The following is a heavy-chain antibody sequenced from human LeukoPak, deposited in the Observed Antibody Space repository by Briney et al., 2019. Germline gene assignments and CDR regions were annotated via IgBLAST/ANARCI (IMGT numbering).Heavy chain of an antibody. CDR3: AELGITMIGGV. D-gene: IGHD3-10*02. CDR2: ISSSGSTI. CDR1: GFTFSSYE. Sequence: PGGSLTLSCAASGFTFSSYEMNWLRQAPGKGLEWVTYISSSGSTIYYADSVKGLFTISRDNAKNSLYLQMNSLRAEDTAVYYCAELGITMIGGVWGKGTTVTISS. V-gene: IGHV3-48*03. J-gene: IGHJ6*04.